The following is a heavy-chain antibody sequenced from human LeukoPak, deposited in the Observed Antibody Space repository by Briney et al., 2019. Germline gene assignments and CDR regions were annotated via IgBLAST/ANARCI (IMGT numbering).Heavy chain of an antibody. CDR2: TSASGAST. CDR3: AKDLSYSSGWGDYYYYGMDV. CDR1: GFTFSSYP. D-gene: IGHD6-19*01. J-gene: IGHJ6*02. Sequence: GGSLRLSCAASGFTFSSYPMSWVRQAPGKGLEWVSATSASGASTYYADSVKGRFTISRDNSKNTLYLQMNSLRAEDTAVYYCAKDLSYSSGWGDYYYYGMDVWGQGTTVTVSS. V-gene: IGHV3-23*01.